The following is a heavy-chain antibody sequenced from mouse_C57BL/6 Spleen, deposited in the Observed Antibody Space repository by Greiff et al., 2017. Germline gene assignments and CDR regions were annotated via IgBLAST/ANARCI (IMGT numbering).Heavy chain of an antibody. Sequence: QVQLQQPGAELVRPGTSVKLSCKASGYTFTSYWMHWVKQRPGQGLEWIGVIDPSDSYTKYNQKFKDKATLTADKSSSTAYMQLSSLTSEDYAVYDCARGGELDYAMDYWGQGTSVTVSS. V-gene: IGHV1-59*01. J-gene: IGHJ4*01. CDR3: ARGGELDYAMDY. D-gene: IGHD1-3*01. CDR2: IDPSDSYT. CDR1: GYTFTSYW.